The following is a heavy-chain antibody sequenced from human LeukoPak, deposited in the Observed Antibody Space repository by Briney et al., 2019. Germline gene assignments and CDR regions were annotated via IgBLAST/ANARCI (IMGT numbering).Heavy chain of an antibody. D-gene: IGHD3-9*01. J-gene: IGHJ4*02. Sequence: ASVKVSCKASGYIFTNFGISWVRQAPGQGLEWMGWISAYNGNTNYAQKLQGRVTMTTDTSTSTAYMELRSLRSDDTAVYYCARFLTGYFSFDYWGQGTLVTVSS. V-gene: IGHV1-18*01. CDR2: ISAYNGNT. CDR3: ARFLTGYFSFDY. CDR1: GYIFTNFG.